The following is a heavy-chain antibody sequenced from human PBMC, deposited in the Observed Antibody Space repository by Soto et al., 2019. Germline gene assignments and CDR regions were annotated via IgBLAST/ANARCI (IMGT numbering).Heavy chain of an antibody. J-gene: IGHJ4*02. CDR3: ARGNEATGPSDY. Sequence: QVQLQESGPGLVKPSQTLSLTCTVSGGSISSGGYYWSWIGQHPGKGLEWIGYIYYSGSTYYNPSLKSRVTITVDTSKNQFSLKLSSVTAADTAVYYCARGNEATGPSDYWGQRNLGTVSS. D-gene: IGHD5-12*01. V-gene: IGHV4-31*03. CDR1: GGSISSGGYY. CDR2: IYYSGST.